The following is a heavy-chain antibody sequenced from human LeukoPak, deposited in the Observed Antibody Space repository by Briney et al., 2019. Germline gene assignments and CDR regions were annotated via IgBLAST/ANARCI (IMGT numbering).Heavy chain of an antibody. Sequence: SQTLSLTCTVSGGSISSDSYYWSWLPQPPGKGLEWIGEINHSGSTNYNPSLKSPVTKSVDTSKNQFYLNPSSVTAADTAVYYCASRGRGVAKRYYYYYMDVWGKGTTVTVSS. CDR2: INHSGST. V-gene: IGHV4-39*07. D-gene: IGHD3-10*01. CDR1: GGSISSDSYY. CDR3: ASRGRGVAKRYYYYYMDV. J-gene: IGHJ6*03.